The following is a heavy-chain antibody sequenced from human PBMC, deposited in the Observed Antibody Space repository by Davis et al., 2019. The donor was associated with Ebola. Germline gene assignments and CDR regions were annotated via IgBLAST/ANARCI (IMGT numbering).Heavy chain of an antibody. J-gene: IGHJ4*02. CDR3: ARGRFLEWAIDY. Sequence: SETLSLTCTVSGGSVSSGNYYWSWIRQPPGKGLEWIGYIYYSGSTNYNPSLKSRVSISVDTSKNQFSLKLSSVTAADTAVYYCARGRFLEWAIDYWGQGTLVTVSS. CDR2: IYYSGST. V-gene: IGHV4-61*01. CDR1: GGSVSSGNYY. D-gene: IGHD3-3*01.